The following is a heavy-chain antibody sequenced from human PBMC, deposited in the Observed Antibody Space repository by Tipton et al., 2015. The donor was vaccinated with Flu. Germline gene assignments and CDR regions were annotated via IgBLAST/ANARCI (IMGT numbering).Heavy chain of an antibody. CDR3: ARRDFSNYVSDPKSWFDP. D-gene: IGHD4-11*01. CDR2: IYHTGST. CDR1: GDSISGSYY. V-gene: IGHV4-38-2*02. J-gene: IGHJ5*02. Sequence: TLSLTCTVSGDSISGSYYWGWIRQAPGKGLEWIGNIYHTGSTYHNPSLKSRVTMSVDTSRNHLSLRLRSVTAADTAVYFCARRDFSNYVSDPKSWFDPWARESWSPSPQ.